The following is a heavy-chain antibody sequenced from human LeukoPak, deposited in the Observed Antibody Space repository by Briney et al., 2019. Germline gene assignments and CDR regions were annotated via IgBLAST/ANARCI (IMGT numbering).Heavy chain of an antibody. CDR3: AEGSSARNWFDP. CDR2: IIPIFGTA. V-gene: IGHV1-69*05. J-gene: IGHJ5*02. Sequence: SVKVSRKASGGTFSSYAISWVRQAPGQGLEWMGRIIPIFGTANYAQKFQGRVTITTDESTSTAYMELSSLRSEDTAVYYCAEGSSARNWFDPWGQGTLVTVSS. D-gene: IGHD6-6*01. CDR1: GGTFSSYA.